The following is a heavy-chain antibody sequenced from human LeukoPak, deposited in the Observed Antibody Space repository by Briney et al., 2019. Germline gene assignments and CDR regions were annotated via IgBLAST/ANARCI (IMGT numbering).Heavy chain of an antibody. D-gene: IGHD3-3*01. CDR1: GYTFTSYD. V-gene: IGHV1-8*01. J-gene: IGHJ4*02. CDR3: ARTYYDFWSGYKGYFDY. Sequence: GASVKVSCKASGYTFTSYDINWVRQATGQGLEWMGWMNPNSGNTGYAQKFQGRVTMTRYTSISTAYMELSSLRSEDTAVYYCARTYYDFWSGYKGYFDYWGQGTLVTVSS. CDR2: MNPNSGNT.